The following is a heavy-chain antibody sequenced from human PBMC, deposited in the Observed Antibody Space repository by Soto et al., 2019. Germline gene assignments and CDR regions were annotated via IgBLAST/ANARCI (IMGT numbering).Heavy chain of an antibody. CDR2: ISGSGGST. V-gene: IGHV3-23*01. D-gene: IGHD3-22*01. CDR1: GFTFSSYA. CDR3: AKGLYDSSGYYLRFDY. J-gene: IGHJ4*02. Sequence: VQLLESGGGLVQPGGSLRLSCTASGFTFSSYAMSWVRQAPGKGLEWVSAISGSGGSTYYADSVKGRFTISRDNSKNTLYLQMNSLRAEDTAVYYCAKGLYDSSGYYLRFDYWGQGTLVTVSS.